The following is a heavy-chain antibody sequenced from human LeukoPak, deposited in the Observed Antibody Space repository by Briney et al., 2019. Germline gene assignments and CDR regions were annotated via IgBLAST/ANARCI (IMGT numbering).Heavy chain of an antibody. CDR1: GGSISSSSYY. J-gene: IGHJ4*02. CDR3: ATSTGSSNLGY. D-gene: IGHD6-13*01. CDR2: ISYSGSA. V-gene: IGHV4-39*01. Sequence: SETQSLTCTVSGGSISSSSYYWGWIRQPPGKGLEWIGSISYSGSASYNPSLNSRVTISVDTSKNQFSLKVRFVIAADTAVYYCATSTGSSNLGYWGQGTLVTVSS.